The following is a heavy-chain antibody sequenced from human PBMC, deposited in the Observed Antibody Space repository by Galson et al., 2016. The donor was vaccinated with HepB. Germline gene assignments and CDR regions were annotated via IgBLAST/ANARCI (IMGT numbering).Heavy chain of an antibody. J-gene: IGHJ3*02. D-gene: IGHD6-13*01. CDR2: INAGSGNT. CDR1: GYTFSTYL. CDR3: ARDRDSSSWYVAFDI. V-gene: IGHV1-3*01. Sequence: SVKVSCKASGYTFSTYLIHWVRQAPGQRLEWMGWINAGSGNTKFSQQFQGRVSITRDTSATTAYMELSSLRSEDTAVYYCARDRDSSSWYVAFDIWGQGTMVTASS.